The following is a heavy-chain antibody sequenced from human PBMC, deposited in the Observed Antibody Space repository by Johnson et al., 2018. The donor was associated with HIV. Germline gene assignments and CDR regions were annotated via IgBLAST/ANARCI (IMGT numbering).Heavy chain of an antibody. J-gene: IGHJ3*02. D-gene: IGHD5-12*01. CDR2: INSDGSST. Sequence: VQLVESGGGLVQPGGSLRLSCAASGFTFSSYWMHWVRQAPGKGLVWVSRINSDGSSTSYADSVKGRFSISRDNAKNTLYLQMNSLRAEDTAVYYCAKARGYDPYDAFDIRGQGTMVTVSS. CDR3: AKARGYDPYDAFDI. CDR1: GFTFSSYW. V-gene: IGHV3-74*01.